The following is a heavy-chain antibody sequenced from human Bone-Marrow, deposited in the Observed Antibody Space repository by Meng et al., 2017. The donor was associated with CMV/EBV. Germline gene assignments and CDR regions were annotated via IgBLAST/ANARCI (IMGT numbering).Heavy chain of an antibody. CDR3: ARDRVAYTTSSDPFDY. V-gene: IGHV3-74*01. J-gene: IGHJ4*02. CDR1: GLTFRTSW. CDR2: INGGESTT. Sequence: GESLKISCAASGLTFRTSWMHWIRQAPGKGLVRVARINGGESTTSQADSVKGRFTIPRDNARSTVFVQMNSLRAEDTAVYYCARDRVAYTTSSDPFDYWGQGTLVTVSS. D-gene: IGHD3-16*01.